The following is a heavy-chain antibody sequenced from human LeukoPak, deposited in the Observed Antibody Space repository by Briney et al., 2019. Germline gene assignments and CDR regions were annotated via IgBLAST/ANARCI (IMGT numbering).Heavy chain of an antibody. CDR2: ISWNSDYI. CDR3: VRDFDGDYDAFDM. Sequence: GGSLRLSCAVSGFIFDDFAMHWVRQVPGNGLEWVSGISWNSDYIRYADSVKGRFTISRDNAKNSLNLQMTSLRPEDTALYFCVRDFDGDYDAFDMWGQGTKVTVSS. CDR1: GFIFDDFA. V-gene: IGHV3-9*01. J-gene: IGHJ3*02. D-gene: IGHD4-17*01.